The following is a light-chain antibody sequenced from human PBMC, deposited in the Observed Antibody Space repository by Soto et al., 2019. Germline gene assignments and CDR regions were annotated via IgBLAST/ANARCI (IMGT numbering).Light chain of an antibody. CDR1: QSVSDK. Sequence: EVVMTQSPATLSVSPGERVTLSCRASQSVSDKLAWYQQKPGQAPRLLIYGASTRAAGTPDRFSGSGSGTEFTLTISSLQSEDFAVYYYLQHNYWWTFGQGTRVEIK. J-gene: IGKJ1*01. CDR3: LQHNYWWT. CDR2: GAS. V-gene: IGKV3-15*01.